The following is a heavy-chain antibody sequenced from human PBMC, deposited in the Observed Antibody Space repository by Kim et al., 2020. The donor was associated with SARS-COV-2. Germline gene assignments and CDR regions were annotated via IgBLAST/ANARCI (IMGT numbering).Heavy chain of an antibody. CDR1: GFPFSRYW. CDR2: IKGDGSEK. V-gene: IGHV3-7*01. CDR3: MGTGTYSC. D-gene: IGHD2-21*02. J-gene: IGHJ4*02. Sequence: GGSLRLSCVASGFPFSRYWMTWVRQAPGKGLEWVASIKGDGSEKHYVDSGKGRFTISRDNAMDSFYLQMNGLRVEDTAVYYCMGTGTYSCWGQGTLVTVSS.